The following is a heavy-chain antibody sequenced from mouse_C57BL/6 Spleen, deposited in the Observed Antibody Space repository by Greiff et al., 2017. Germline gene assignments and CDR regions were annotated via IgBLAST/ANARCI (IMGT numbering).Heavy chain of an antibody. J-gene: IGHJ4*01. Sequence: VVEPGASVKLSCKASGYTFTSYDINWVKQRPGQGLEWSGWIYPRDGSTKYNEKFTGKATLTVDTSSSTAYMELHSLTSEDSAVYFCARNGAQPYAMDYWGQGTSVTVAS. CDR3: ARNGAQPYAMDY. V-gene: IGHV1-85*01. CDR1: GYTFTSYD. CDR2: IYPRDGST. D-gene: IGHD3-2*02.